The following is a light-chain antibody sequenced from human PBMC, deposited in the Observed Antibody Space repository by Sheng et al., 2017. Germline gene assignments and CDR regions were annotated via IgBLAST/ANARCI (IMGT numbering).Light chain of an antibody. CDR1: QYISTY. Sequence: DIQMTQSPSSLSASVGDSVTITCRASQYISTYLNWYQQKPGKAPNVLIYAASSLQSGVPSRFSAIGSGTDFTLTISSLQPEDFATYFCQQTYITPWTFAKGPRWRSN. CDR3: QQTYITPWT. J-gene: IGKJ1*01. V-gene: IGKV1-39*01. CDR2: AAS.